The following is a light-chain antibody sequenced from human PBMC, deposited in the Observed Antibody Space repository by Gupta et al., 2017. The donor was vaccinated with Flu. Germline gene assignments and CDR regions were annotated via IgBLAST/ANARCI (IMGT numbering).Light chain of an antibody. J-gene: IGLJ2*01. Sequence: SYDLPQPASVSVSPGQTASITCSGDKLGEKYACWYQRKPGQSPVLGIYQDTKRPSGIPERFYGAISGTRANMNISGTQAVDDSYEYCQAWDSGTWVLGGGTKLTVL. V-gene: IGLV3-1*01. CDR2: QDT. CDR3: QAWDSGTWV. CDR1: KLGEKY.